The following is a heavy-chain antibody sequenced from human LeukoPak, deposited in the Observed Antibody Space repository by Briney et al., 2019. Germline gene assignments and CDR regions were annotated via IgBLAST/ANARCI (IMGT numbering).Heavy chain of an antibody. CDR3: ARGPSAYCSGGSCYSGSAWFDP. CDR2: INAGNGNT. Sequence: GASVKVSCKASGYTFTSYAMHWVRQAPGQRLEWMGWINAGNGNTKNSQKFQGRVTMTRNTSISTAYMELSSLRSEDTAVYYCARGPSAYCSGGSCYSGSAWFDPWGQGTLVTVSS. CDR1: GYTFTSYA. V-gene: IGHV1-3*01. D-gene: IGHD2-15*01. J-gene: IGHJ5*02.